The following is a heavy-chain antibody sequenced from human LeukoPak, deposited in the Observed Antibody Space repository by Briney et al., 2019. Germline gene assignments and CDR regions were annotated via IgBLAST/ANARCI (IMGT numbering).Heavy chain of an antibody. D-gene: IGHD6-13*01. V-gene: IGHV3-7*01. J-gene: IGHJ4*02. CDR3: AKGLHEYSSSWYAAETRNSYFDY. Sequence: PGGSLRLSCAASGFTFSSYWMSWVRQAPGKGLEWVANIKQDGSEKYYVDSVKGRFTISRDNAKNSLYLQMNSLRAEDTAVYYCAKGLHEYSSSWYAAETRNSYFDYWGQGTLVTVSS. CDR2: IKQDGSEK. CDR1: GFTFSSYW.